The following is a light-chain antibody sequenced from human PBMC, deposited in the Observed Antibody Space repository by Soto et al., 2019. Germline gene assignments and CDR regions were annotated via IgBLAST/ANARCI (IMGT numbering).Light chain of an antibody. V-gene: IGKV3D-15*01. Sequence: EVVLTQSPATLSVSPGERATLSCRASQNIRTNLAWYQQKPGQAPRLLIYDASTRATGIPARFSGSGSGTEFTLSIGSLQSEDFAIYYCQQYNTWPPTFGQGTKVDIK. CDR1: QNIRTN. CDR3: QQYNTWPPT. J-gene: IGKJ1*01. CDR2: DAS.